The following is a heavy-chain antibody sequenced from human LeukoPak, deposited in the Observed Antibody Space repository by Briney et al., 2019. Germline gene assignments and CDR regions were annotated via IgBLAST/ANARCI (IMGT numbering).Heavy chain of an antibody. V-gene: IGHV4-38-2*01. CDR1: GYSISSGYY. Sequence: SETLSLTCAVPGYSISSGYYWGWIRQPPGKGLDWIGSIYHSGSTYYDPSLKSRVTILVDTSKNQFSLRLSSVTAADTAVYYCARTPSSGWYDWRAWFDYWGQGTLVTVSS. D-gene: IGHD6-19*01. J-gene: IGHJ4*02. CDR2: IYHSGST. CDR3: ARTPSSGWYDWRAWFDY.